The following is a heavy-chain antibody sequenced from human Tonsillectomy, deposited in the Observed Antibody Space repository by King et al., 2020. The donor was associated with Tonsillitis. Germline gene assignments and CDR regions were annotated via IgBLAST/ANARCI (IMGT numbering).Heavy chain of an antibody. D-gene: IGHD6-19*01. CDR1: GYSIRSGYY. CDR2: ISHIGST. V-gene: IGHV4-38-2*02. CDR3: TGEEAGTNVDY. J-gene: IGHJ4*02. Sequence: VQLQESGPGLVKPSETLSLTCTVSGYSIRSGYYWGWIRQFPGKGLEWIGSISHIGSTFYNPSLKSRVSISLDTSKNQFALKLTSVTAADTALFYCTGEEAGTNVDYWGQGVLVTVSS.